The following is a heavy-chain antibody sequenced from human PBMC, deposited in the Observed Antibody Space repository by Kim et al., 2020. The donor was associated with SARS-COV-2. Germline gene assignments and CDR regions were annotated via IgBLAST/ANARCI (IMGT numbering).Heavy chain of an antibody. CDR1: GFSFSSYA. Sequence: GGSLRLSCAASGFSFSSYAMHWVRQAPGKGLEWVALISYDGSNKYYLDSVQGRFTISRDNSRNTLFVQMNTLRTEDTALYYCARTDGSYSGDAFDVWGQGTMVTVSS. CDR2: ISYDGSNK. V-gene: IGHV3-30*04. CDR3: ARTDGSYSGDAFDV. J-gene: IGHJ3*01. D-gene: IGHD1-26*01.